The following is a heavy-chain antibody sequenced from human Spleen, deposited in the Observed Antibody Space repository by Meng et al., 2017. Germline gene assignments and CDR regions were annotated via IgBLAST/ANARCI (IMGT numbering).Heavy chain of an antibody. J-gene: IGHJ5*02. V-gene: IGHV4-34*01. CDR1: GGSFSGYY. CDR3: ARVEGTIAAAGGSWFDP. CDR2: INHSGSS. D-gene: IGHD6-13*01. Sequence: VQLQESGPGLVNPSETLSLTCAVYGGSFSGYYWIWIRQPPGKGLEWIGEINHSGSSNYNPSLKSRVTISVDTSKNQFSLKLSSVTAADTAVYYCARVEGTIAAAGGSWFDPWGQGTLVTVSS.